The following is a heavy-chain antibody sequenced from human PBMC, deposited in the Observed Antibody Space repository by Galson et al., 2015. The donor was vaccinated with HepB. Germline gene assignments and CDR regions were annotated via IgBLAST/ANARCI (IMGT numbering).Heavy chain of an antibody. V-gene: IGHV3-33*08. Sequence: SLRLSCAASGFTFSSYVIHWVRQAPGKGLELVAVMWHDGRNKYYADSVKGRFTISRDNSKNTLYLQMNSLIAEDTAVSYCASDRGDKAYSNSLDYWGKGTMVTVSS. CDR3: ASDRGDKAYSNSLDY. J-gene: IGHJ4*02. CDR2: MWHDGRNK. CDR1: GFTFSSYV. D-gene: IGHD4-11*01.